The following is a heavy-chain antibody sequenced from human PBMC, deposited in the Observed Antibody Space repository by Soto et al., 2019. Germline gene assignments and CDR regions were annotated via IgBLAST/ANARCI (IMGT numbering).Heavy chain of an antibody. V-gene: IGHV4-4*02. CDR3: AREQICNVFMCSNWFDP. CDR2: IFHTGSV. J-gene: IGHJ5*02. D-gene: IGHD2-15*01. Sequence: SATLSVTCGVSGGFIGSPNWWMWARQFSGTGLEWIGEIFHTGSVNYNPSLKSRVTLSLDKSKNKFSIKYTSVTAADTAVYFCAREQICNVFMCSNWFDPCGEGTLVSLYS. CDR1: GGFIGSPNW.